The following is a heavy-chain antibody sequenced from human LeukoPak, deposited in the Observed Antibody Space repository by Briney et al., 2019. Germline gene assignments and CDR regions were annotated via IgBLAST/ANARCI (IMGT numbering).Heavy chain of an antibody. CDR3: AGDGRDSIPFDY. J-gene: IGHJ4*02. D-gene: IGHD3-3*02. Sequence: GGSLRLSCAASGFTFSDYYMSWIRQAPGEGLEWVSYISSSGSTIYYADSVKGRLTISRDNAKNSLYLQMNSLRAEDTAVYYCAGDGRDSIPFDYWGQGTLVTVSP. CDR1: GFTFSDYY. V-gene: IGHV3-11*01. CDR2: ISSSGSTI.